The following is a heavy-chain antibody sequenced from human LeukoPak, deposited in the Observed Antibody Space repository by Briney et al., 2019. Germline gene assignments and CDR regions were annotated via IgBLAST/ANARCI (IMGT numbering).Heavy chain of an antibody. CDR1: GGSISSSNW. CDR3: XXXXXQFRIQLEYYFDY. CDR2: IYHSGST. V-gene: IGHV4-4*02. J-gene: IGHJ4*02. Sequence: PSETLSLTCAVSGGSISSSNWWSWVRQPPGKGLEWIGEIYHSGSTNYNPSLKSRVTISVDKSKNQFSLKLSSVTAADTAVYYXXXXXXQFRIQLEYYFDYWGQGTLVTVSS. D-gene: IGHD5-18*01.